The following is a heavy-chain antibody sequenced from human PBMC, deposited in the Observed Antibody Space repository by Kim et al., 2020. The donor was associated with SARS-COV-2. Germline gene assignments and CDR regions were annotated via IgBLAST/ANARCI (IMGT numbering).Heavy chain of an antibody. Sequence: GGSLRLSCAASGFTFSSYWMSWVRQAPGKGLEWVANIKQDGSEKYYVDSVKGRFTISRGNAKNSLYLQMNSLRAEDTAVYYCARGGTTKPLDYWGQGTLVTVSS. D-gene: IGHD1-26*01. CDR1: GFTFSSYW. J-gene: IGHJ4*02. CDR3: ARGGTTKPLDY. CDR2: IKQDGSEK. V-gene: IGHV3-7*01.